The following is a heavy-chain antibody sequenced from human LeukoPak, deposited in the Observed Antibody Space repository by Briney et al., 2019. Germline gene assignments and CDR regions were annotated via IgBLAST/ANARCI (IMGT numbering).Heavy chain of an antibody. D-gene: IGHD6-19*01. CDR2: IYYSGYT. CDR3: AREYSSGWPYYYYYMDV. J-gene: IGHJ6*03. CDR1: GGSISSYY. Sequence: SETLSLTCTVSGGSISSYYWSWIRQPPGKGLEWIGYIYYSGYTNYNPSLKSRVTISVDTSKNQFSLKLSSVTAADTAVYYCAREYSSGWPYYYYYMDVWGKGTTVTISS. V-gene: IGHV4-59*12.